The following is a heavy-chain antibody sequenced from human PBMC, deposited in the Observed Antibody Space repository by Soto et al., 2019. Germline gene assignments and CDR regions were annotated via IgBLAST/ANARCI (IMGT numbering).Heavy chain of an antibody. CDR2: IRYDGSNK. V-gene: IGHV3-33*01. CDR1: GFTFSSYG. Sequence: QVQLVESGGGVVQPGRSLRLSCAASGFTFSSYGMHWVRQAPGKGLEWVAVIRYDGSNKYYADSVKGRFTISRDNSKNTLYLQMNSLRAEDTAVYYCARDQGGYNWFDPWGQGTLVTVSS. J-gene: IGHJ5*02. D-gene: IGHD1-26*01. CDR3: ARDQGGYNWFDP.